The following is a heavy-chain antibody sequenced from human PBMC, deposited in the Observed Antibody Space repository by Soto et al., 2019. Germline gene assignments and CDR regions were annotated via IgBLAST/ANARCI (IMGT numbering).Heavy chain of an antibody. V-gene: IGHV1-8*01. J-gene: IGHJ4*02. D-gene: IGHD6-19*01. Sequence: QVQLVQSGAEVKTPGASVKVSCKASGYTFTDYDINWVRQAPGQGLEWVGRMNPNSGRTDYAQKFQARVTMTRDTSISTAYLELSSLGYEGTAVFYCSTWGRNGWYTGFFWGQGTLVTVAS. CDR3: STWGRNGWYTGFF. CDR2: MNPNSGRT. CDR1: GYTFTDYD.